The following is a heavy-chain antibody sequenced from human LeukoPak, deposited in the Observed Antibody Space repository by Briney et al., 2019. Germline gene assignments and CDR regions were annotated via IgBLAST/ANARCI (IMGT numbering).Heavy chain of an antibody. J-gene: IGHJ5*02. Sequence: ASVKVSCKASGYTFTGYYMHWVRQAPGQGLEWMGWINPNSGGTNYAQKFQGRVTMTRDTSISTAYVELSRLRSDDTAVYYCARPRAMVRGVIAGHWFDPWGQGTLVTVSS. D-gene: IGHD3-10*01. CDR3: ARPRAMVRGVIAGHWFDP. CDR2: INPNSGGT. CDR1: GYTFTGYY. V-gene: IGHV1-2*02.